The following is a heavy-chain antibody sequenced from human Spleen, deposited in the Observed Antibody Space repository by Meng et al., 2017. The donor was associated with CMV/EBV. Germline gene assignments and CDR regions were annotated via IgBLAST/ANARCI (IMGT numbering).Heavy chain of an antibody. D-gene: IGHD1-26*01. CDR3: ARGGWWELSYNDAFDI. J-gene: IGHJ3*02. CDR1: GFTFSSYG. Sequence: GGSLRLSCAASGFTFSSYGMHWVRQAPGKGLEWVAFIRYDGSNKYYADSVKGRFTISRDNSKNTLYLQMNSLRAEDTAVYYCARGGWWELSYNDAFDIWGQGTMVTVSS. V-gene: IGHV3-30*02. CDR2: IRYDGSNK.